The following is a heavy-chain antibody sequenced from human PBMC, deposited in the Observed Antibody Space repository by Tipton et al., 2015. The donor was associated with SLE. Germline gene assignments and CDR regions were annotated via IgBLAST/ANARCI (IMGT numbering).Heavy chain of an antibody. CDR1: GGSISTYY. J-gene: IGHJ6*03. CDR2: IYHTGST. V-gene: IGHV4-59*01. D-gene: IGHD3-10*01. Sequence: TLSLTCTVSGGSISTYYWSWIRQPPGKGLEWIGYIYHTGSTTYNPSLKSRVSMSVDTSKNQFSLELSSVTAADTAVYYCARAFRETRTYYYYYMDVWGKGTTVTVSS. CDR3: ARAFRETRTYYYYYMDV.